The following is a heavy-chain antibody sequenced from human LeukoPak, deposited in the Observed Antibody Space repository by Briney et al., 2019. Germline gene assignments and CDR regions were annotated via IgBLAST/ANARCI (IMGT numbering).Heavy chain of an antibody. CDR3: ARDSVTYSTPDY. Sequence: GGSLRLSCAASGFTFSSYEMNWVRQAPGKGLEWVSYISTRGSTTYYADSVKGRLTISRDNAKNSLYLQMASLRAEDTAVYYCARDSVTYSTPDYWGQGTLVTVSS. CDR2: ISTRGSTT. J-gene: IGHJ4*02. D-gene: IGHD6-13*01. V-gene: IGHV3-48*03. CDR1: GFTFSSYE.